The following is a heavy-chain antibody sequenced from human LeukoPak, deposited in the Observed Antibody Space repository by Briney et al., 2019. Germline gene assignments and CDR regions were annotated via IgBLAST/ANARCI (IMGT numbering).Heavy chain of an antibody. CDR1: GYSISSGYY. CDR2: IYHSGST. Sequence: PSETLSLTCTVSGYSISSGYYWGWIRQPPGKGLEWIGSIYHSGSTYYNPSPKSRVTISVDTSKNQFSLKLSSVTAADTAVYYCVRMVRGVQAYMDVWGKGTTVTVSS. J-gene: IGHJ6*03. CDR3: VRMVRGVQAYMDV. V-gene: IGHV4-38-2*02. D-gene: IGHD3-10*01.